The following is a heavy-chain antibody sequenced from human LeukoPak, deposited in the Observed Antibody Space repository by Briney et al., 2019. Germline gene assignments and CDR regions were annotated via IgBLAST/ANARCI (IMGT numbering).Heavy chain of an antibody. CDR3: AKSRVAVAAPRNWFDP. Sequence: SGGSLRLSCAASGFTFSSYAMSWVRQAPGKGLEWVSTIRGSGLSTYYADSVKGRFTISRDNSNNTLYLQMNSLRVEDTAVYYCAKSRVAVAAPRNWFDPWGQGTLVTVSS. V-gene: IGHV3-23*01. CDR1: GFTFSSYA. CDR2: IRGSGLST. D-gene: IGHD6-19*01. J-gene: IGHJ5*02.